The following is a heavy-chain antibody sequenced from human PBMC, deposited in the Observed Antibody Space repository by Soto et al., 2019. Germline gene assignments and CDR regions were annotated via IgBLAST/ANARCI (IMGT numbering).Heavy chain of an antibody. J-gene: IGHJ4*02. D-gene: IGHD3-10*01. V-gene: IGHV4-59*01. CDR1: GCSMSEYF. CDR2: IYYLGST. CDR3: ARDGYDGSGSPYPAY. Sequence: TLSLTCSVSGCSMSEYFWIWIRQSPGKGLEWIGYIYYLGSTDYNPSLKSRVTISVDTSKRQFSLRLTSVTAADTAVYYCARDGYDGSGSPYPAYWGPGTQVTVSS.